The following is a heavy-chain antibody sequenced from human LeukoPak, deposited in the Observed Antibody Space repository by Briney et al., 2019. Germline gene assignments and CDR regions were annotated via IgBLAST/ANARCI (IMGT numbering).Heavy chain of an antibody. J-gene: IGHJ3*02. CDR2: ISYDGSNK. CDR3: ARVRSGWSVPGAFDI. Sequence: GRSLRLSCAASGFTFSSYAMHWVRQAPGKGLEWVAVISYDGSNKYYADSVKGRFTISRDNSKNTLYLQMNSLRAEDTAVYYCARVRSGWSVPGAFDIWGQGTMVTVSS. CDR1: GFTFSSYA. D-gene: IGHD6-19*01. V-gene: IGHV3-30*04.